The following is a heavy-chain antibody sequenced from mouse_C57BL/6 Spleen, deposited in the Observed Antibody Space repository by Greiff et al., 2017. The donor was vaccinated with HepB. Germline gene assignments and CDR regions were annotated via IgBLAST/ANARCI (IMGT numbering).Heavy chain of an antibody. V-gene: IGHV1-50*01. CDR2: IDPSDSYT. D-gene: IGHD1-1*01. J-gene: IGHJ3*01. CDR3: ARFRTTVAPRGFAY. CDR1: GYTFTSYW. Sequence: QVQLQQPGAELVKPGASVKLSCKASGYTFTSYWMQWVKQRPGQGLEWIGEIDPSDSYTNYNQKFKGKATLTVDTSSSTAYMQLSSLTSEDSAVYYCARFRTTVAPRGFAYWGQGTLVTVSA.